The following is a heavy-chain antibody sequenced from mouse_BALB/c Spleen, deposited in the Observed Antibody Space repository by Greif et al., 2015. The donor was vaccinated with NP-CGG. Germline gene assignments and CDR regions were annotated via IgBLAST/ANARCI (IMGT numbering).Heavy chain of an antibody. J-gene: IGHJ4*01. V-gene: IGHV5-9-4*01. CDR2: ISSGGSYT. CDR1: GFTFSSYA. D-gene: IGHD1-1*02. Sequence: EVKVVESGGGLVKPGGSLKLSCAASGFTFSSYAMSWVRQSPEKRLEWVAEISSGGSYTYYPDTVTGRFTISRDNAKNTLYLEMSSLRSEDTAMYYCARDGGGYAMDYWGQGTSVTVSS. CDR3: ARDGGGYAMDY.